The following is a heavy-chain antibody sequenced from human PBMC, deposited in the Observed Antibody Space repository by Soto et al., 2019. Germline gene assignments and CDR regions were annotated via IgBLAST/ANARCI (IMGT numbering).Heavy chain of an antibody. Sequence: SETLSLTCSVSGAALTSANYYWRWIRQVPGKGLEWIGHIYVTGAVDYNPSLRDRITISQDTSERQFSLNLRLVTAADTAVYYCARLRIATINYKWFDPWGQGTLVTVSS. D-gene: IGHD5-12*01. CDR1: GAALTSANYY. CDR3: ARLRIATINYKWFDP. J-gene: IGHJ5*02. V-gene: IGHV4-31*02. CDR2: IYVTGAV.